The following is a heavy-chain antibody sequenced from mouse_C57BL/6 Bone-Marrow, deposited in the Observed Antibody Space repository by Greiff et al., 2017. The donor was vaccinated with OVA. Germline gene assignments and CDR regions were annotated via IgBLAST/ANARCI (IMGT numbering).Heavy chain of an antibody. CDR1: GFNIKDDY. CDR3: TITTVVAGYAMDY. CDR2: IDPENGDT. Sequence: LVESGAELVRPGASVKLSCTASGFNIKDDYMHWVKQRPEQGLEWIGWIDPENGDTEYASKFQGKATITADTSSNTAYLQLSSLTSEDTAVYYCTITTVVAGYAMDYWGQGTSVTVSS. J-gene: IGHJ4*01. V-gene: IGHV14-4*01. D-gene: IGHD1-1*01.